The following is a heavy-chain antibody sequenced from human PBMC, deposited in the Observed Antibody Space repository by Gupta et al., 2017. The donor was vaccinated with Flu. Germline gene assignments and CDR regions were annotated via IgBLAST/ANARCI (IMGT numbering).Heavy chain of an antibody. CDR2: INHSGST. CDR1: GGSFSGYY. Sequence: QVQLQQWGAGLLKPSATLSLPCSVHGGSFSGYYCIWIGHPPGKGLEWIGEINHSGSTNYNPSLKSRVTISVDTSKNQFSLKLSSVTAADTAVYYCARGGPYSSSWYYPRPFDYWGQGTLVTVSS. D-gene: IGHD6-13*01. J-gene: IGHJ4*02. CDR3: ARGGPYSSSWYYPRPFDY. V-gene: IGHV4-34*01.